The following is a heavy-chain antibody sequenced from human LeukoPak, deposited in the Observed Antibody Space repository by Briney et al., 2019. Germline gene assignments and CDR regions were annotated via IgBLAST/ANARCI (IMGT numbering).Heavy chain of an antibody. D-gene: IGHD5-24*01. V-gene: IGHV3-64*01. CDR2: ISSNGGTK. Sequence: GSLRLSRVDSGFTLISYVMHWVRQPPSRGGECVSAISSNGGTKYYASSVNGRFTISRNNSENTLYLQMGSLTAEDMAVYCCERPGDGYDYWGQGTLVTVSS. CDR3: ERPGDGYDY. J-gene: IGHJ4*02. CDR1: GFTLISYV.